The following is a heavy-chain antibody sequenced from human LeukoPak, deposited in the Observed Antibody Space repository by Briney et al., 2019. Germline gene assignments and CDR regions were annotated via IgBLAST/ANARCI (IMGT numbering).Heavy chain of an antibody. Sequence: ASVKVSCKASGYTFTGYYMHWVRQAPGQGLEWMGWINPNSGGTNYAQKFQGRVTMTRDTSISTAYLQWSSLKASDTAMYYCARAQYYYDSSGPFDPWGQGTLVTVSS. D-gene: IGHD3-22*01. CDR2: INPNSGGT. CDR3: ARAQYYYDSSGPFDP. CDR1: GYTFTGYY. J-gene: IGHJ5*02. V-gene: IGHV1-2*02.